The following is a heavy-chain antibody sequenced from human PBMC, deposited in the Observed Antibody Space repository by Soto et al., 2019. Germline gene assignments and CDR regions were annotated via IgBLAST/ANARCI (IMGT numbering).Heavy chain of an antibody. V-gene: IGHV3-33*01. Sequence: QVQLVESGGGVVQPGRSLRLSCAASGFTFSSYGMHWVRQAPGKGLEWAAVIWYDGSNKYYADSVKGRFTIYRDNSKNTMYLQMKSLRAEDKAVYYCAREGKDIVATIRPDFFDYWGQGTLDPVSA. CDR1: GFTFSSYG. CDR3: AREGKDIVATIRPDFFDY. CDR2: IWYDGSNK. D-gene: IGHD5-12*01. J-gene: IGHJ4*02.